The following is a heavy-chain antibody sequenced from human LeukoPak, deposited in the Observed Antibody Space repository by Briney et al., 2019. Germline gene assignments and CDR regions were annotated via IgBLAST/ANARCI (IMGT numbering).Heavy chain of an antibody. CDR1: GFTFSSYS. Sequence: GGSLRLSCAASGFTFSSYSMSWVRQAPGKGLEWVSVIYSGGSTYYAASVKGRFTISRDNSKNTLYLQMNSLRAEDTAVYYCATAAGDYYYGMDVWGQGTTVTVSS. D-gene: IGHD1-1*01. J-gene: IGHJ6*02. V-gene: IGHV3-53*01. CDR3: ATAAGDYYYGMDV. CDR2: IYSGGST.